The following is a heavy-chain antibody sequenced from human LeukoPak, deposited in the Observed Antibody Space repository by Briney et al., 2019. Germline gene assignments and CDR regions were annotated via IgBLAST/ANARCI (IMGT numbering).Heavy chain of an antibody. CDR3: ATRYDFWSGYEDY. CDR1: GFTFSSYA. CDR2: ISGSGGST. J-gene: IGHJ4*02. D-gene: IGHD3-3*01. V-gene: IGHV3-23*01. Sequence: GGSLRLSCSASGFTFSSYAMSWVRQAPGKGLEWVSGISGSGGSTYYADSVKGRFTISRDNSKNTLCLQMNSLRAEDTAVYYCATRYDFWSGYEDYWGQGTLVTVSS.